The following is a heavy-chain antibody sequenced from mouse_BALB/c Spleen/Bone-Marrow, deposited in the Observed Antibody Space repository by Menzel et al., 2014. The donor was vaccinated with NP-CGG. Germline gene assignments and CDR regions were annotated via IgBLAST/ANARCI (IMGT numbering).Heavy chain of an antibody. CDR1: GFTFNSYG. D-gene: IGHD2-4*01. Sequence: VESGGGLVKSGGSLKLSCAVSGFTFNSYGMSWVRQTPVKRLEWVATLSGGGSYTFYPDSVKGRFTISRDNAKNNLYLQLSSLRSEDTALYYCARHAYYDQTEVSFVYWGQGTLVTVSA. CDR3: ARHAYYDQTEVSFVY. V-gene: IGHV5-9-2*01. J-gene: IGHJ3*01. CDR2: LSGGGSYT.